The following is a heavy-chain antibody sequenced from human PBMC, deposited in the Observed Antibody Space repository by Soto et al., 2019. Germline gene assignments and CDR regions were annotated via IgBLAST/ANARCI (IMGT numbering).Heavy chain of an antibody. V-gene: IGHV3-43*01. CDR3: AKGLYSSSWGNWFDP. CDR1: GFTFDDYT. D-gene: IGHD6-6*01. Sequence: GGSLRLSCAASGFTFDDYTMHWVRQAPGKGLEWVSLISWDGGSTYYADSVKGRFTISRDNSKNSLYLQMNSLRTEDTALYYCAKGLYSSSWGNWFDPWGQGTLVTVSS. J-gene: IGHJ5*02. CDR2: ISWDGGST.